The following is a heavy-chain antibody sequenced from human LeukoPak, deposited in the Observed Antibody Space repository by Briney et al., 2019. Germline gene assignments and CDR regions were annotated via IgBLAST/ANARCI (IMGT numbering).Heavy chain of an antibody. CDR3: ARDSHSSGYTFDY. CDR2: ISSSSVTI. Sequence: PGGSLRLSCVVSGFRFSSYSMNWVRQAPGKGLEWVSYISSSSVTIDYADSVKGRFTISRENAKNSLYLQMNSLRDEDTAVYYCARDSHSSGYTFDYWGQGTLVTVSS. V-gene: IGHV3-48*02. CDR1: GFRFSSYS. D-gene: IGHD3-22*01. J-gene: IGHJ4*02.